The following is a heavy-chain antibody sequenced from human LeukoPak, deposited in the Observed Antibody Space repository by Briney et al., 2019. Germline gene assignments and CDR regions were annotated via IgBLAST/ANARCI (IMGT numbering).Heavy chain of an antibody. D-gene: IGHD3-9*01. J-gene: IGHJ4*02. CDR3: AKGNYDILTGYLYYFDY. Sequence: GGSLRLSCAASGFTFSTFAMSWGRQAPGKGLEWVSTITRSGAAKYYADSVKGRFTISRDNSKNTLYLQMNSLRAEDTAVYYCAKGNYDILTGYLYYFDYWGQGTLVTVSS. CDR1: GFTFSTFA. CDR2: ITRSGAAK. V-gene: IGHV3-23*01.